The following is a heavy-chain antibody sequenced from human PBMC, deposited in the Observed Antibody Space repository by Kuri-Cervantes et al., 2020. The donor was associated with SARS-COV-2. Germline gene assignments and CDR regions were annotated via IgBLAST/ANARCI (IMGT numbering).Heavy chain of an antibody. J-gene: IGHJ4*02. D-gene: IGHD6-13*01. V-gene: IGHV2-5*01. CDR2: IYWNDDK. CDR3: ARDIAAAGTGYFDY. CDR1: GFSLSTSGVG. Sequence: SGPTLVKLTQTLTLTCTFSGFSLSTSGVGVGWIRQPPGKALEWLALIYWNDDKRYSPSLKSRLTITKDTSKNQVVLTMTNMDPVDTATYYCARDIAAAGTGYFDYWGQGTLVTVSS.